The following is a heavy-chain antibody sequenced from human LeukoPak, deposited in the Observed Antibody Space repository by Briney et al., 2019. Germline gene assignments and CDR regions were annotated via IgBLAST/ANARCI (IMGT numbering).Heavy chain of an antibody. V-gene: IGHV4-34*01. D-gene: IGHD3-10*01. Sequence: PSETLSLTCAVYGVSFSGYYWSWIRQLPGKGLEWIGEINHSGSTNYNPSLKSRVTISVDTSKNQFSLKLSSVTAADTAVYYCARGYYGSGSYAYNWFDPWGQGTLVTVSS. J-gene: IGHJ5*02. CDR3: ARGYYGSGSYAYNWFDP. CDR2: INHSGST. CDR1: GVSFSGYY.